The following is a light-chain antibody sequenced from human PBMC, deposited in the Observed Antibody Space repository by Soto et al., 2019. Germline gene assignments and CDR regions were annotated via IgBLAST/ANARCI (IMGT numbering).Light chain of an antibody. CDR2: DVI. CDR1: SSDVRVYNY. V-gene: IGLV2-11*01. J-gene: IGLJ3*02. CDR3: CSYAGSSLWV. Sequence: QSALTQPRSVSGSPGQSVTISCTGTSSDVRVYNYVSWYQQHPGKAPQLVIYDVIKRPSGVPYRFSGSKSGNTASLTISGLQAEDEADYYCCSYAGSSLWVFGGGTKLTVL.